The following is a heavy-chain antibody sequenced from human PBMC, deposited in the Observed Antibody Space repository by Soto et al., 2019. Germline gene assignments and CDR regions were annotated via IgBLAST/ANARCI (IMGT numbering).Heavy chain of an antibody. V-gene: IGHV1-69*13. CDR2: IIPIFGTA. CDR1: GGTFSSYA. Sequence: SVKVSCKASGGTFSSYAISWLRQSAGQGLEWMGGIIPIFGTANYAQKFQGRVTITADESTSTAYMELSSLRSEDTAVYYCARDGPKYCGGDCYSGGPYNWFDPWGQGTLVTVSS. D-gene: IGHD2-21*02. CDR3: ARDGPKYCGGDCYSGGPYNWFDP. J-gene: IGHJ5*02.